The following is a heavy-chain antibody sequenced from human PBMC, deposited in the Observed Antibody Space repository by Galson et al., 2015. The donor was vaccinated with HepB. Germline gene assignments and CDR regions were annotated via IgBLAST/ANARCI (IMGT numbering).Heavy chain of an antibody. J-gene: IGHJ4*02. V-gene: IGHV3-9*01. Sequence: SLRLSCAASGFTFDDYAMHWVRHAPGKGLEWVSGISWNSGSIGYADSVKGRFTISRDNAKNSLYLQMNSLRAEDTALYYCAKAQIRYSSSWYGFWGQGTLVTVSS. CDR1: GFTFDDYA. D-gene: IGHD6-13*01. CDR3: AKAQIRYSSSWYGF. CDR2: ISWNSGSI.